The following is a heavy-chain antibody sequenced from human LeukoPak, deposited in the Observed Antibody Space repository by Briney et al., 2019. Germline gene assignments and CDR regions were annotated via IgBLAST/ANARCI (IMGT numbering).Heavy chain of an antibody. J-gene: IGHJ6*02. D-gene: IGHD3-10*01. V-gene: IGHV3-53*01. CDR2: IYSGGST. Sequence: GGSLRLSCAASGFTVSSNYMSWVRQAPGKGLEGVSVIYSGGSTYYADSVMGRFTISRDNSKNTLYLQMNSLRAEDTAVYYCARDRVLWFGELLNYGMDVWGQGTTVTVSS. CDR3: ARDRVLWFGELLNYGMDV. CDR1: GFTVSSNY.